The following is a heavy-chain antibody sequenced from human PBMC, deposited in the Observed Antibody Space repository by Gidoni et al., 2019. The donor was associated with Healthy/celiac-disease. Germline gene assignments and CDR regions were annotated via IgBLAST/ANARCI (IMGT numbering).Heavy chain of an antibody. CDR3: ARVEDYGPNVAIENWFDP. CDR2: IYYSGRT. D-gene: IGHD3-10*01. CDR1: GGSISRCGYY. J-gene: IGHJ5*02. V-gene: IGHV4-31*03. Sequence: QVQLQESGPGLVKPSQTLSRTCPVSGGSISRCGYYWSCVRQHPGKGREWIGYIYYSGRTYYNPSLKSRVTISVYTSNNQFSLKLSSVTAADTAVYYCARVEDYGPNVAIENWFDPWGQGTLVTVSS.